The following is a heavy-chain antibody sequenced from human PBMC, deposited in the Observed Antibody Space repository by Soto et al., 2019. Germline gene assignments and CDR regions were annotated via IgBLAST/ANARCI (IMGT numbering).Heavy chain of an antibody. V-gene: IGHV1-18*01. J-gene: IGHJ5*02. D-gene: IGHD2-15*01. CDR3: ARGGGYCSGGSCQRMDDWFDP. CDR2: ISAYNGNT. CDR1: GYTFTSYG. Sequence: ASVKVSCKASGYTFTSYGISWVRQAPGQGLEWMGWISAYNGNTNYAQKLQGRVTMTTDTSTSTAYMELRSLRSDDTAVYYCARGGGYCSGGSCQRMDDWFDPSGQGTLVTVSS.